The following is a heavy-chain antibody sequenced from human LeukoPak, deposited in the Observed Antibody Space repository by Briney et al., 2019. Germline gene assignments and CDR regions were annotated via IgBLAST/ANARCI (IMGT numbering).Heavy chain of an antibody. D-gene: IGHD5-24*01. CDR3: ARDRVGDGYVDY. Sequence: GGSLRLSCAASGFTFDDYGMSWVRQAPGKGLEWVSGINWNGANTGYADSVKGRFTISRDSAKNSLYLQMNSLRAEDTALYYCARDRVGDGYVDYWGQGTLVTVSS. CDR1: GFTFDDYG. J-gene: IGHJ4*02. V-gene: IGHV3-20*04. CDR2: INWNGANT.